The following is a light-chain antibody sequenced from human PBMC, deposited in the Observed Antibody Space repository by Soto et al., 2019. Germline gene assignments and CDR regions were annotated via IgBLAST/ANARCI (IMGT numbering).Light chain of an antibody. V-gene: IGLV1-44*01. CDR2: TTN. CDR3: AAWDDSLNGHV. Sequence: QSVLTQPHSASGTPGQRATISCSGSSSNIGTSSVHWFQQLPGTAPKLLISTTNQRPSGVPERFSGSKSGTSASLAISGLHSEDEADYYCAAWDDSLNGHVFGTGTKVT. CDR1: SSNIGTSS. J-gene: IGLJ1*01.